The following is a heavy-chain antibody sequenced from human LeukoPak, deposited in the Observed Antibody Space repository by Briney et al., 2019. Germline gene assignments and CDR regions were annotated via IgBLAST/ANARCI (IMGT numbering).Heavy chain of an antibody. Sequence: GASVKVSCKAFGYIFTSYDINWVRQATGQGLEWMGWMNPNSGNTGYAQKFQGRVTMTRNTSISTAYMELSSLRSEDTAVYFCARGPPSSQYFQHWGQGTLVTVSS. CDR2: MNPNSGNT. CDR3: ARGPPSSQYFQH. D-gene: IGHD6-6*01. J-gene: IGHJ1*01. V-gene: IGHV1-8*01. CDR1: GYIFTSYD.